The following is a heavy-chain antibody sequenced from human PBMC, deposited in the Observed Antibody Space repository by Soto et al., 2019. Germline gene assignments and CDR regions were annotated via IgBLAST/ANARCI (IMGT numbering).Heavy chain of an antibody. D-gene: IGHD6-19*01. CDR2: IKQDGSEK. V-gene: IGHV3-7*01. CDR1: GFTFSSYW. J-gene: IGHJ4*02. Sequence: VGSLRPSCAASGFTFSSYWMSWVRQAPGKGLEWVANIKQDGSEKYYVDSVKGRFTISRDNAKNSLYLQMNSLRAEDTAVYYCARDFNAAVVNDYWGQGTLVTVSS. CDR3: ARDFNAAVVNDY.